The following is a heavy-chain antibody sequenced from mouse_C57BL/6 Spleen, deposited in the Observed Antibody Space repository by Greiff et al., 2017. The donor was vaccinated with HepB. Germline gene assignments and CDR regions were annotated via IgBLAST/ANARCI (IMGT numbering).Heavy chain of an antibody. CDR3: TRSGYGNYEADFDY. J-gene: IGHJ2*01. V-gene: IGHV1-15*01. CDR1: GYTFTDYE. Sequence: QVHVKQSGAELVRPGASVTLSCKASGYTFTDYEMHWVKQTPVHGLEWIGAIDPETGGTAYNQKFKGKAILTADKSSSTAYMELRSLTSEDSAVYYCTRSGYGNYEADFDYWGQGTTLTVSS. CDR2: IDPETGGT. D-gene: IGHD2-1*01.